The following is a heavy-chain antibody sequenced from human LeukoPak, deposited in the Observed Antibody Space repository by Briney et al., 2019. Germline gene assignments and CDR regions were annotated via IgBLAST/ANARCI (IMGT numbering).Heavy chain of an antibody. Sequence: MASETLSLTCTVSRGSISGYYWSWIRQPSGKGLEWIGYIYYSGSTNYNPSLKSRVTISIDTSKKQFSLKLSSVTAADTAVYYCARVDYSNPSYWGQGTLVTVSS. CDR2: IYYSGST. CDR3: ARVDYSNPSY. J-gene: IGHJ4*02. D-gene: IGHD4-11*01. CDR1: RGSISGYY. V-gene: IGHV4-59*01.